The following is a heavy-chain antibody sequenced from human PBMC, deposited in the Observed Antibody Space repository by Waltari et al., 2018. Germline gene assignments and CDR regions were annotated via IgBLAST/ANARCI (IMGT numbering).Heavy chain of an antibody. V-gene: IGHV1-69*02. CDR2: IIPIRGIA. CDR3: ARGITGTHTNPFDY. D-gene: IGHD1-20*01. CDR1: GGTFSSYT. J-gene: IGHJ4*02. Sequence: QVQLVQSGAEVKKPGSSVKVSCKASGGTFSSYTISWVRQAPGQGLEWMGRIIPIRGIANDAQKFQGRVTITADKSTSTAYMELSSLRSEDTAVYYCARGITGTHTNPFDYWGQGTLVTVSS.